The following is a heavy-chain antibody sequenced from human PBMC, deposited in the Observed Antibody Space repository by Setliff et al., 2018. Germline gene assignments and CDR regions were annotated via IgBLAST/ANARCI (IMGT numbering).Heavy chain of an antibody. CDR3: AREGVDTRSSTDYRYYMDV. V-gene: IGHV1-69*05. CDR2: TIPMFCTT. Sequence: GASVKVSCKASGATFSSHGISWVRQAPGQGLEWMGGTIPMFCTTDYAQKFHGRVTIITDESTSTAYMELSSLTSDDTAVYYCAREGVDTRSSTDYRYYMDVWGQGTTVTVSS. D-gene: IGHD5-18*01. J-gene: IGHJ6*03. CDR1: GATFSSHG.